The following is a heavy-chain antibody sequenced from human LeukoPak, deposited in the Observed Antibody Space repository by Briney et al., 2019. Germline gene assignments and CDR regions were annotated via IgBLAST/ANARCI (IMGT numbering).Heavy chain of an antibody. Sequence: PSETLSLTCTVSGGSISSYHWSWIRQPPGKGLEWIGYIYYSGSTNYNPSLKSRVTISVDTSMNQFSLKLSSVTAADTAVYYCAREVYSSGWYDYWGQGTLVTVSS. J-gene: IGHJ4*02. CDR2: IYYSGST. CDR3: AREVYSSGWYDY. V-gene: IGHV4-59*01. CDR1: GGSISSYH. D-gene: IGHD6-19*01.